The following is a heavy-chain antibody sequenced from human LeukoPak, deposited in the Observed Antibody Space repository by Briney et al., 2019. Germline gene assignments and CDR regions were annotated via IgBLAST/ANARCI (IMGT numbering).Heavy chain of an antibody. CDR2: IKQDGSEK. J-gene: IGHJ4*02. Sequence: PGGSLRLSCTASGFTFNSYWMSWVRQAPGKGLEWVANIKQDGSEKYYVDSVKSRFTISRDNAKNSLYLQMNSLRAEDTAVYYCARDRPRFGELSYYWGQGTLVSVSS. V-gene: IGHV3-7*01. CDR1: GFTFNSYW. CDR3: ARDRPRFGELSYY. D-gene: IGHD3-10*01.